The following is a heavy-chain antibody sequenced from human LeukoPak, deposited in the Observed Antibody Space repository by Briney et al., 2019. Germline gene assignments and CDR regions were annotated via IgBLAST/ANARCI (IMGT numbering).Heavy chain of an antibody. V-gene: IGHV1-69*05. J-gene: IGHJ6*03. CDR3: ARGYYYYHMDV. Sequence: ASVKVSCKASGGTFSSYAISWVRQAPGQGLEWMGGIIPISDTANYAQKFQGRVTMTTNTSISTAYMELSSLRSEDTAVYYCARGYYYYHMDVWGKGTTVTISS. CDR2: IIPISDTA. CDR1: GGTFSSYA.